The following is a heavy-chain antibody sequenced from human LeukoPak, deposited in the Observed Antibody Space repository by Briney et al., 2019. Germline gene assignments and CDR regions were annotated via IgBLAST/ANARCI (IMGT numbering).Heavy chain of an antibody. CDR2: IKSKTDGGTT. Sequence: GGSLRLSCAASGFTVSSNYMSWVRQAPGKGLEWVGRIKSKTDGGTTDYAAPVKGRIIISRDDSKNTLYLQMNSLKTEDTAVYYCTILGYTYGRFDYWGQGTLVTVSS. CDR3: TILGYTYGRFDY. J-gene: IGHJ4*02. V-gene: IGHV3-15*01. D-gene: IGHD5-18*01. CDR1: GFTVSSNY.